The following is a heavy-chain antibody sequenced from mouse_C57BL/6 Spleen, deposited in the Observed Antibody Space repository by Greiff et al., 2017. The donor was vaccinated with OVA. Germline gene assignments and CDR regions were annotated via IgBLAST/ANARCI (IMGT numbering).Heavy chain of an antibody. Sequence: QVQLQQPGAELVRPGSSVKLSCKASGYTFTSYWMDWVKQRPGQGLEWIGNIYPSDSETHYNQKFKDKATLTVDKSSSTAYMLLSSLTSEDSAVSYCAKGGQHAMDYWGQGASVTVSS. CDR1: GYTFTSYW. V-gene: IGHV1-61*01. CDR2: IYPSDSET. CDR3: AKGGQHAMDY. J-gene: IGHJ4*01. D-gene: IGHD3-3*01.